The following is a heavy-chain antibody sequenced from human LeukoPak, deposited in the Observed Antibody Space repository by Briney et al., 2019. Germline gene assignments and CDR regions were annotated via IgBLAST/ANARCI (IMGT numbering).Heavy chain of an antibody. CDR3: ARDRDSSGLRDFDL. D-gene: IGHD3-22*01. CDR1: GGSISSYY. Sequence: QSSETLSLTCTVSGGSISSYYWSWIRQPPGKGLEWIGYIYYSGNTNYNPSLKSRVSISIDTSKNQFSLQLSSVTAADTAVHYCARDRDSSGLRDFDLWGRGTLVTVSA. CDR2: IYYSGNT. V-gene: IGHV4-59*01. J-gene: IGHJ2*01.